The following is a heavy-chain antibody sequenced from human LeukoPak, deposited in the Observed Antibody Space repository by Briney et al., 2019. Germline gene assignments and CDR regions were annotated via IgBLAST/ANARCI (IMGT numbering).Heavy chain of an antibody. CDR2: IYTSGST. J-gene: IGHJ4*02. CDR1: GGSISSGDYY. D-gene: IGHD3-3*01. V-gene: IGHV4-61*02. CDR3: ARVTSPAGDFWSGPLDY. Sequence: SETLSLTCTVSGGSISSGDYYWSWIRQPAGKGLEWIGRIYTSGSTNYNPSLKSRVTISVDTSKNQFSLKLSSVTAADTAVYYCARVTSPAGDFWSGPLDYWGQGTLVTVSS.